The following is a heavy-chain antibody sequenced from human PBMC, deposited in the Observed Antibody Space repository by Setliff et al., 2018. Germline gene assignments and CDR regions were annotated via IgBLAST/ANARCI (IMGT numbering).Heavy chain of an antibody. CDR3: ARERYFDY. Sequence: ASVKVSCKTSGGTFSTFGIHWVRQAPGQGLVWMGGINPIFGTAHYAQKFQGRVTITADESTSTAYMELSSLRSKDTAVYYCARERYFDYLGPGTLVTVSS. J-gene: IGHJ4*02. CDR1: GGTFSTFG. V-gene: IGHV1-69*13. CDR2: INPIFGTA.